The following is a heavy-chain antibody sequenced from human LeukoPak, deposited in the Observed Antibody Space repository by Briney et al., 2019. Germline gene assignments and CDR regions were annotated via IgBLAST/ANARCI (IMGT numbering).Heavy chain of an antibody. Sequence: SVKVSCKASGGTFSSYAISWVRQAPGQGLEWMGGIIPIFGTANYAQKFQGRATITADESTSTAYMELSSLRSEDTAVYYCAWSGYSYGTIDYWGQGTLVTVSS. CDR3: AWSGYSYGTIDY. J-gene: IGHJ4*02. CDR1: GGTFSSYA. V-gene: IGHV1-69*01. CDR2: IIPIFGTA. D-gene: IGHD5-18*01.